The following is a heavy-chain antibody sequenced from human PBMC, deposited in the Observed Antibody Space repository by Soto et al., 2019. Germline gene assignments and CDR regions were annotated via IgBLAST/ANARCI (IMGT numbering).Heavy chain of an antibody. V-gene: IGHV3-30*18. D-gene: IGHD6-13*01. CDR3: AKIGAAGSSRYDPRGDYYYGMDV. J-gene: IGHJ6*02. Sequence: GGSLRLSCAASGFTFSSYGMHWVRQAPGKGLEWVAVISYDGSNKYYADSVKGRFTISRDNSKNTLYLQMNSLRAEDTAVYYCAKIGAAGSSRYDPRGDYYYGMDVWGQGTTVTVSS. CDR2: ISYDGSNK. CDR1: GFTFSSYG.